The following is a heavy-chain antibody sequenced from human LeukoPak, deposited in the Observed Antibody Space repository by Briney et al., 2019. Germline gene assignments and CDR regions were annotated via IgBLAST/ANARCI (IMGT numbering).Heavy chain of an antibody. J-gene: IGHJ4*02. V-gene: IGHV3-53*01. CDR3: ARGRRDGYNENCFDY. CDR1: GFTVSSNY. Sequence: GGSLRLSCAASGFTVSSNYMSWVRQAPGKGLEWVSVIYSGGSAYYADSVKGRFTISRDNSKNTLYLQMNSLRAEDTAVYYCARGRRDGYNENCFDYWGQGTLVTVSS. D-gene: IGHD5-24*01. CDR2: IYSGGSA.